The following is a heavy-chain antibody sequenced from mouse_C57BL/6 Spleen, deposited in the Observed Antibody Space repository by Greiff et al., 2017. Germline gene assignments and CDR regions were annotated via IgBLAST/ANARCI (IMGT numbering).Heavy chain of an antibody. Sequence: EVHLVESGGGLVKPGGSLKLSCAASGFTFSDYGMHWVRQAPEKGLEWVAYISSGSSTIYYADTVKGRFTISRDNAKNTLFRQMTSLRSEDTAMYYCARGSYDWYFDVWGTGTTVTVSS. CDR3: ARGSYDWYFDV. D-gene: IGHD1-1*01. CDR1: GFTFSDYG. V-gene: IGHV5-17*01. J-gene: IGHJ1*03. CDR2: ISSGSSTI.